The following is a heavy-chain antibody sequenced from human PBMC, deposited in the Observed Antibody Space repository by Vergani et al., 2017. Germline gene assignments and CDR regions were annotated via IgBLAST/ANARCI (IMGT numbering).Heavy chain of an antibody. V-gene: IGHV4-30-4*08. CDR1: GGSISSGDYY. D-gene: IGHD1-26*01. J-gene: IGHJ5*02. CDR3: ARGVGAWDNWFDP. CDR2: IYYSGST. Sequence: QVQLQESGPGLVKPSQTLSLTCTVSGGSISSGDYYWSWIRQPPGKGLEWIGYIYYSGSTYYNPSLKSRVTISVDTSKNQFSLKLSSVTAAETAVYYWARGVGAWDNWFDPWGQGTLVTVSS.